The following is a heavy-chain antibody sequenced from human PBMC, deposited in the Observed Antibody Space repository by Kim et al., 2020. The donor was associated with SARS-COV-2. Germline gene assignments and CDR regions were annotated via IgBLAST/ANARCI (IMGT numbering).Heavy chain of an antibody. D-gene: IGHD6-13*01. Sequence: SETLSLTCTVSGGSISSGSYYWSWIRQPAGKGLEWIGRIYTSGSTNYNPSLKSRVTISVDTSKNQFSLKLSSVTAADTAVYYCARARTYSSSEIYYYGMDVWGQGTTVTVSS. CDR2: IYTSGST. CDR1: GGSISSGSYY. J-gene: IGHJ6*02. CDR3: ARARTYSSSEIYYYGMDV. V-gene: IGHV4-61*02.